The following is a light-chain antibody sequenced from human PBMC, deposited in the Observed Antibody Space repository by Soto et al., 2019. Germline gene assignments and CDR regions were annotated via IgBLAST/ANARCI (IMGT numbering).Light chain of an antibody. J-gene: IGKJ5*01. CDR3: QQYYSYLIT. CDR1: HDISTY. Sequence: IQLTQSPSLLSASVGDRVTITCRASHDISTYLAWYQQKPGKAPKLLIYAASTLQSGVPSRFSGSGSGTDFTLTISCLQSEDFATYYCQQYYSYLITFGQGTRLEIK. CDR2: AAS. V-gene: IGKV1-9*01.